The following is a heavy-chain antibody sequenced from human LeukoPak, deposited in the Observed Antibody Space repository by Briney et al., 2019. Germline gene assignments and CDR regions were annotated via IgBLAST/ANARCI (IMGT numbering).Heavy chain of an antibody. Sequence: GGSLRLSCAASGFTFSSYWMTWIRQAPGKGLEWVANIKQDGSEKYYVDSVKGRFTISRDNAKNSLYLQMNSLRAEDTAVYFCARDYYGDYYFDYWGQGTLVTVSS. J-gene: IGHJ4*02. CDR2: IKQDGSEK. V-gene: IGHV3-7*01. CDR3: ARDYYGDYYFDY. CDR1: GFTFSSYW. D-gene: IGHD4-17*01.